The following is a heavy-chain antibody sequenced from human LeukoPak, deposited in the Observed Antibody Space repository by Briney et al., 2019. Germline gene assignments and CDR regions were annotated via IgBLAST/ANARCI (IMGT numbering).Heavy chain of an antibody. CDR3: ARDQQQLVSDYYYYGMDV. D-gene: IGHD6-13*01. CDR2: INTHNGNT. CDR1: GYTFTSYG. J-gene: IGHJ6*02. V-gene: IGHV1-18*01. Sequence: AAVKVSCKASGYTFTSYGISWVRQAPGQGLEWMGWINTHNGNTNYAQKLQGRVTMTTDTSTSTAYMELRSLRSDDTAVDYCARDQQQLVSDYYYYGMDVWGQGTTVTVSS.